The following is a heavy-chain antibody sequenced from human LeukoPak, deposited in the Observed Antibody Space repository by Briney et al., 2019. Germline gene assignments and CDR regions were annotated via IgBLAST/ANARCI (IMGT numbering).Heavy chain of an antibody. CDR3: PRAYASSGSY. CDR1: GFTFSSYW. D-gene: IGHD3-10*01. J-gene: IGHJ4*02. Sequence: GSLRLSCAASGFTFSSYWMTWVRQAPGKGLEWVANINQDGSVKYYVDSVKGRFAISRDNAKNSVHLQMNSLRAEDTAVYYCPRAYASSGSYWGQGTLVTVSS. CDR2: INQDGSVK. V-gene: IGHV3-7*01.